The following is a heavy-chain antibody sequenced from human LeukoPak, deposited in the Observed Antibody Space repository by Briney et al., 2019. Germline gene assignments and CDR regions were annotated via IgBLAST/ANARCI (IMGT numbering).Heavy chain of an antibody. D-gene: IGHD2-2*02. CDR3: ARILAAINYYYYYMDV. V-gene: IGHV4-59*01. CDR2: IYYSGST. CDR1: GGSISSYY. J-gene: IGHJ6*03. Sequence: SETLSLTCTVSGGSISSYYWSWIRQPPGKGLEWIGYIYYSGSTNYNPSLKSRVTISIDTSKNQFSLKVSSVTAADTAVYYCARILAAINYYYYYMDVWGKGTTVTVSS.